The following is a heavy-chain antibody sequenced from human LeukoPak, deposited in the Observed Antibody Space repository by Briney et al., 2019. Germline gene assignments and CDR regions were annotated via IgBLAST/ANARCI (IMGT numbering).Heavy chain of an antibody. CDR3: AKKGSYSSGWYGGHYFDS. CDR2: IGGDSST. V-gene: IGHV3-23*01. J-gene: IGHJ4*01. CDR1: GFTFSSYA. Sequence: GGSLRLSCEASGFTFSSYALSWVRQAPGKGREWVAAIGGDSSTYYTGSVRGRFTISRDNSKNTVYLQMSSLRVEDTAVYYCAKKGSYSSGWYGGHYFDSWGQGTLVTVSS. D-gene: IGHD6-19*01.